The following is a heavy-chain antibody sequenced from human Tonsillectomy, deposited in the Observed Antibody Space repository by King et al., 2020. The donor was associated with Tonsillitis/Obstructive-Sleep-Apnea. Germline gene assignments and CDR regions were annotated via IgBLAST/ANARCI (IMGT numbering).Heavy chain of an antibody. J-gene: IGHJ5*02. CDR3: ARGLIAAAGTRWFDP. CDR1: GYTFTGYY. CDR2: INPTSGGT. D-gene: IGHD6-13*01. Sequence: QLVQSGAEVKKPGASVKVSCKASGYTFTGYYMHWVRQAPGQGCEWRGWINPTSGGTNFSQKFQGWVTMTRDTSISPAYMELSRLRSDDTAVYYCARGLIAAAGTRWFDPWGQGTLVTVSS. V-gene: IGHV1-2*04.